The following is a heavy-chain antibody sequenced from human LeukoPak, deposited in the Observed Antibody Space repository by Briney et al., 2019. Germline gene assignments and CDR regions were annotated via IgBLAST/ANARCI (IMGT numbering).Heavy chain of an antibody. J-gene: IGHJ4*02. CDR2: IWPSGST. CDR1: GGSISSGPYF. CDR3: ARGAPYWGY. D-gene: IGHD2-8*02. Sequence: SQTLSLTCSVSGGSISSGPYFWSWIRQSPGQGLEWIGYIWPSGSTNYNPSLKSRVTISVDTSKNQFSLKLSSVTAADTAVYYCARGAPYWGYWGQGTLVTVSS. V-gene: IGHV4-30-2*05.